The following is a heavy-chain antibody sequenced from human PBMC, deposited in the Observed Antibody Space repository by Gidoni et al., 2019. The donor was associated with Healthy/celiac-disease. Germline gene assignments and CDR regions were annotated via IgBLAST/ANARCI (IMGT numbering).Heavy chain of an antibody. CDR2: ISSSSSYI. CDR1: GFTSRTYS. D-gene: IGHD3-10*01. J-gene: IGHJ4*02. CDR3: ARGYEDYYGSGSYGPPLSD. Sequence: EVQLVESGGGLVKPGGSLRLSCPASGFTSRTYSLNWGRPAPGKGLEWVSSISSSSSYIYYADSVKGRFTISRDNAKNSLYLQMNSLRAEETAVYYCARGYEDYYGSGSYGPPLSDWGQGTLVTVSS. V-gene: IGHV3-21*01.